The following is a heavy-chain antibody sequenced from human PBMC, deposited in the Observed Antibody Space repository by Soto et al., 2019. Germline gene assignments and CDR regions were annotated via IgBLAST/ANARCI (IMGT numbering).Heavy chain of an antibody. CDR1: GFSLSTYW. J-gene: IGHJ5*02. V-gene: IGHV3-7*01. Sequence: SLRLSCAASGFSLSTYWMSWVRQAPGRGLEWVSTIRRSGGETYYADYVKGRFSISRDNAKNTLYLQMNSLTAEDTAVYYCAKDTGIAVPNWFDPWGQGTLVTVSS. D-gene: IGHD6-19*01. CDR2: IRRSGGET. CDR3: AKDTGIAVPNWFDP.